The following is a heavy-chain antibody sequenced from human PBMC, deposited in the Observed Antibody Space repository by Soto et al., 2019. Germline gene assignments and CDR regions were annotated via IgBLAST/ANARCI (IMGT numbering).Heavy chain of an antibody. V-gene: IGHV3-53*01. Sequence: EVQLVESGGGLIQPGGSLRLSCTASGFTVTNNYMSWVRQAPGKGLEWVSVIYSDGSTYYADSVEGRFTISRDNYKNTLYLQMNSLRPEDTAVYYCARLPAGSYSSDWYYFDYWGQGTLVTVSS. J-gene: IGHJ4*02. D-gene: IGHD6-19*01. CDR3: ARLPAGSYSSDWYYFDY. CDR1: GFTVTNNY. CDR2: IYSDGST.